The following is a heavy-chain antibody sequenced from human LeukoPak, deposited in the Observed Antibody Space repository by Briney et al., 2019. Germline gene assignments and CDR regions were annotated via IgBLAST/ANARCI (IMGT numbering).Heavy chain of an antibody. CDR1: GYTFTGYY. J-gene: IGHJ4*02. CDR2: INPNSGDT. CDR3: ARDYVWGGYRNNYDY. Sequence: ASVKVSCKASGYTFTGYYMHWVRQAPGQGLEWMGWINPNSGDTNSAQKFQGRVTMTRDTSISTAYMELSRLRSDDTAVYYCARDYVWGGYRNNYDYWGQGTLVTVSS. D-gene: IGHD3-16*02. V-gene: IGHV1-2*02.